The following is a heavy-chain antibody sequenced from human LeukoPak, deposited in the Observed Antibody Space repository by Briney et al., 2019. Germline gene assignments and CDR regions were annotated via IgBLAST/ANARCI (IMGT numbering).Heavy chain of an antibody. J-gene: IGHJ4*02. CDR2: ISGSGGST. Sequence: GGSLRLPCAASGFTFSTYAMSWVRQAPGKGLEWVSAISGSGGSTYYADSVKGRFTISRDNSKNTLYLQMNSLRAEDTAVYYCAKGQNKVLLEPDYWGQGTLVTVSS. V-gene: IGHV3-23*01. CDR3: AKGQNKVLLEPDY. D-gene: IGHD1-1*01. CDR1: GFTFSTYA.